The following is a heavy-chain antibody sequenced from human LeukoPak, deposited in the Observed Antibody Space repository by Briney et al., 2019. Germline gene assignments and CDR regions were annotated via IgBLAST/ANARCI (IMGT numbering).Heavy chain of an antibody. Sequence: PGGSLRLSCAASGFTFSSYSMNWVRQAPGKGLEWVSSISSSSSYLYYTDSVKGRFTISRDNAKNSLYLQMNSLRAEDTAVYYCARDLRYMDVWGKGTTVTVSS. V-gene: IGHV3-21*01. CDR3: ARDLRYMDV. CDR1: GFTFSSYS. CDR2: ISSSSSYL. J-gene: IGHJ6*03.